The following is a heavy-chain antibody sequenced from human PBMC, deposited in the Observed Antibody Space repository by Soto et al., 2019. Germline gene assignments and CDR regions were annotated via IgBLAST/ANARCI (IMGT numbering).Heavy chain of an antibody. Sequence: EVQLLESGGGLVQKGGSLRLSCAASGFPFSSYVMSWVRQAPGKGLEWVSGISGGGSNTFYADSVKGRFTISRDNSKNTLLLQMNSLGAEDTAVYYCXKXXXKXXXSLRGXYFDYWGQGIGVTVSS. V-gene: IGHV3-23*01. J-gene: IGHJ4*02. CDR2: ISGGGSNT. CDR1: GFPFSSYV. CDR3: XKXXXKXXXSLRGXYFDY.